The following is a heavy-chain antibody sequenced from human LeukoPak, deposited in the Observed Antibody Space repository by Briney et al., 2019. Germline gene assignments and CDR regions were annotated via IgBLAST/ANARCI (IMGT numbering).Heavy chain of an antibody. CDR2: IYYSGST. J-gene: IGHJ3*01. CDR3: ARITMIVVVIRL. D-gene: IGHD3-22*01. Sequence: SETLSLTCTVSGGSISSSSYYWGWIRQPPGKGLEWIGSIYYSGSTYYNPSLKSRVTISVGTSKNQFSLKLSSVTAADTAVYYSARITMIVVVIRLWGQGTMVTVSS. V-gene: IGHV4-39*07. CDR1: GGSISSSSYY.